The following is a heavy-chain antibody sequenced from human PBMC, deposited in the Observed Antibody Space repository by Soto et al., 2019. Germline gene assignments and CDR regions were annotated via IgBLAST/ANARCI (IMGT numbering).Heavy chain of an antibody. CDR3: ARGHDSSRYLLDCFVP. V-gene: IGHV3-33*01. CDR1: GFTFSSYG. J-gene: IGHJ5*02. CDR2: IWYDGSNK. Sequence: PGGSLRLACAASGFTFSSYGMHWVRQAPGKGLEGVAVIWYDGSNKYYADSVKGRLTISRDHSKNTLYLQMNSLRAEDTAVYYCARGHDSSRYLLDCFVPCCQGTLLTVSS. D-gene: IGHD3-22*01.